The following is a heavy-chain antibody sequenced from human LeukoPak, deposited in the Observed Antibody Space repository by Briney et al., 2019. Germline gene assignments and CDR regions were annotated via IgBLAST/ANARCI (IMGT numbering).Heavy chain of an antibody. CDR2: IYSSGNT. Sequence: SETLSLTCTVSGVSISNYWWTWIRQPAGKGLEWIGRIYSSGNTNYNPSLESRVTMSLDTSKNQFSLKLSSVTAADTAQYYCARETGSGSYDYCGQGTLVTVSS. CDR3: ARETGSGSYDY. D-gene: IGHD3-10*01. CDR1: GVSISNYW. J-gene: IGHJ4*02. V-gene: IGHV4-4*07.